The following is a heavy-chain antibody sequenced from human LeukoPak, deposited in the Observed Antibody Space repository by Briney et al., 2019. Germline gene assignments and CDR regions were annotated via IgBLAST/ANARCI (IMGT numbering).Heavy chain of an antibody. V-gene: IGHV5-10-1*01. Sequence: GESLKISCKGSGYSFTSYWISWVRQMPGKGLEWMGRIDPSDSYTNYSPSFQGNVTISADKSISTAYLQWSSLKASDTAMYYCARNTGGDFDYWGQGTLVTVSS. CDR2: IDPSDSYT. J-gene: IGHJ4*02. D-gene: IGHD2/OR15-2a*01. CDR1: GYSFTSYW. CDR3: ARNTGGDFDY.